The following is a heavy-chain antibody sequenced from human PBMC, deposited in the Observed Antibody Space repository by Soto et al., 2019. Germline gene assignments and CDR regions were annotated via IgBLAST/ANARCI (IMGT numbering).Heavy chain of an antibody. CDR3: ARGALYDILTGRYYYYYYMDV. V-gene: IGHV3-53*04. CDR1: GFTVSSNY. Sequence: QLGGSLRLSCAASGFTVSSNYMSWVRQAPGKGLEWVSVIYSGGSTYYPASVKGRVAISNHHSKNTLYLQMNSLRAEDTAVYYCARGALYDILTGRYYYYYYMDVWGKGTTVTVSS. J-gene: IGHJ6*03. D-gene: IGHD3-9*01. CDR2: IYSGGST.